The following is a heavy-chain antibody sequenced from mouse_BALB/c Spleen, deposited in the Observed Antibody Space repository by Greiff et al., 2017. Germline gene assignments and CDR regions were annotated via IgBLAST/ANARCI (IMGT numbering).Heavy chain of an antibody. CDR1: GYTFTDYA. D-gene: IGHD1-1*01. CDR3: ARETVVATRGFFDY. CDR2: ISTYYGDA. V-gene: IGHV1S137*01. J-gene: IGHJ2*01. Sequence: QVQLQQSGAELVRPGVSVKISCKGSGYTFTDYAMHWVKQSHAKSLEWIGVISTYYGDASYNQKFKGKATMTVVKSSSTAYMELARLTSEDSAIYYCARETVVATRGFFDYWGQGTTLTVSS.